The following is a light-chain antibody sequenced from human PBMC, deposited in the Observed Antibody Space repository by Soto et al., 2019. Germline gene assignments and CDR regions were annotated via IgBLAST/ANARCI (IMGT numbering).Light chain of an antibody. CDR2: GDR. V-gene: IGLV1-40*01. CDR1: SSNIGTGYD. CDR3: QSYDSSLRGSV. J-gene: IGLJ2*01. Sequence: QSALTQPASVSGAPGQRVTISCTGSSSNIGTGYDVHWYQQLPGTAPKLLIFGDRNRPSGVPDRFSGSKSGTSASLAITGLQAEDEAHYYCQSYDSSLRGSVFGGGTKLTVL.